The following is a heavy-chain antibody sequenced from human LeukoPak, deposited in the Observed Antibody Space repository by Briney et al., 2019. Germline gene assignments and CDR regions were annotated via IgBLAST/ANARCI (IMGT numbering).Heavy chain of an antibody. D-gene: IGHD4-17*01. V-gene: IGHV3-21*01. CDR2: ISAGSGYI. Sequence: PGGPLRLSCAASGFTFSSYSMNWVRQAPGKGLEWVSSISAGSGYIYYSASVKGRFTISRDNTKGSLYLQMNSLGAEDMALYYCARGSTTAQRKDAFDIWGQGTMVTVSS. J-gene: IGHJ3*02. CDR1: GFTFSSYS. CDR3: ARGSTTAQRKDAFDI.